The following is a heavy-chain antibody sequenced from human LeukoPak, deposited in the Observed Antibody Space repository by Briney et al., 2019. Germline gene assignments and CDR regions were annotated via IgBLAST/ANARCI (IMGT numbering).Heavy chain of an antibody. V-gene: IGHV4-59*08. Sequence: SETLSLTCTVSGGSIRRYNWNWIRQPPGKGLEWIGYVSETGSTNYNSPLENRVTLSLDTSKSQISLNLRSATVADTAVYYCARQDALGKFPPPYYMDVWGKGTTVIVS. CDR2: VSETGST. CDR1: GGSIRRYN. CDR3: ARQDALGKFPPPYYMDV. D-gene: IGHD1-26*01. J-gene: IGHJ6*03.